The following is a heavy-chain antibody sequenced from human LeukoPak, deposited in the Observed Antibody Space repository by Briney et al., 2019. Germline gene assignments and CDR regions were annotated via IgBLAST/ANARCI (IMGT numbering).Heavy chain of an antibody. D-gene: IGHD5-12*01. Sequence: GGSLRLSCVASGFTFDDYCMSWVRQAPGKGLEWVSLVSWDGAKTYYADSVKGRFTVSRENKKRSLYLQMNTLTNEDTAFYYCAKGAYYRDYDPYYFDYWGQGTLVTVSS. CDR2: VSWDGAKT. CDR3: AKGAYYRDYDPYYFDY. CDR1: GFTFDDYC. V-gene: IGHV3-43D*03. J-gene: IGHJ4*02.